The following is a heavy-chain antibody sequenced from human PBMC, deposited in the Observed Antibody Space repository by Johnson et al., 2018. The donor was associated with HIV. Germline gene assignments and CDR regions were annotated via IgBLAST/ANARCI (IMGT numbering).Heavy chain of an antibody. D-gene: IGHD1-20*01. J-gene: IGHJ3*02. CDR2: ISYDGSDK. CDR1: GFTFSNFA. CDR3: AKDLNPDNWNPDAFDI. V-gene: IGHV3-30*04. Sequence: QVQLVESGGGVVQPGRSLRLSCAASGFTFSNFAMHWVRQAPGKGLEWVVVISYDGSDKYYADSVKGRFTISRDNSKNTLYLQMNSLRAEDTAVYYCAKDLNPDNWNPDAFDIWGQGTMVTVSS.